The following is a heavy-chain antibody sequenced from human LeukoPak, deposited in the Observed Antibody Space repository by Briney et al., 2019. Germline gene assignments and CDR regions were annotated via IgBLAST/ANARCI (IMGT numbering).Heavy chain of an antibody. J-gene: IGHJ3*02. CDR3: ARGLRADILWFGELEGNDAFDT. D-gene: IGHD3-10*01. CDR2: ISSSSSYI. V-gene: IGHV3-21*01. Sequence: GGSLRLSCAASRYTFSSYWMHWVREAPGEGLEWVSSISSSSSYIYYADSVKGRFTISRDNAKNSLYLQMNSLRAEDTAVYYCARGLRADILWFGELEGNDAFDTWGQGTMVTVSS. CDR1: RYTFSSYW.